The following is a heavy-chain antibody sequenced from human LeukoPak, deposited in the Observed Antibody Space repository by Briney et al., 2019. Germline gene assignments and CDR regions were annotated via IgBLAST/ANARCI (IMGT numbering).Heavy chain of an antibody. D-gene: IGHD5-12*01. CDR3: ARAYSGYDPKGYYYGMDV. J-gene: IGHJ6*02. Sequence: SETLSLTCTVSGGSISSGDYYWSWIRQPPGKGLEWIGYIYYSGSTYYNPSLKSRVTISVDTSKNQFSLKLSSVTAADTAVYYCARAYSGYDPKGYYYGMDVWGQGTTVTVSS. CDR2: IYYSGST. CDR1: GGSISSGDYY. V-gene: IGHV4-30-4*01.